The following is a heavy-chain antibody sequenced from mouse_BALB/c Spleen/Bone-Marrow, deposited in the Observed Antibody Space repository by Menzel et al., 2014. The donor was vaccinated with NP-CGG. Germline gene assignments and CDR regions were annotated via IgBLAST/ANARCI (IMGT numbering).Heavy chain of an antibody. CDR3: ASGVTTGWFVY. CDR1: GYIFTSYW. Sequence: VQLQQSGTELVRPGASVKLSCKTSGYIFTSYWIHWVKQRSGQGLEWIARIYPGSGSTYYNEKFEGKATLTADKSSSTAYMQLSSLKSEDSAVYFCASGVTTGWFVYWGQGTLVTVSA. CDR2: IYPGSGST. J-gene: IGHJ3*01. D-gene: IGHD2-2*01. V-gene: IGHV1-76*01.